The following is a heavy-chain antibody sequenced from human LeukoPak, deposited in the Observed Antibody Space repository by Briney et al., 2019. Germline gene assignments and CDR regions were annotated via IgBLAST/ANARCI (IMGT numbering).Heavy chain of an antibody. J-gene: IGHJ4*02. D-gene: IGHD6-19*01. CDR1: GFTFSDYY. CDR3: ARVGSGWVIDY. CDR2: VSSGSSTI. Sequence: GGSLRLSCAASGFTFSDYYMSWIRQAPGKALEWVSYVSSGSSTIYYADSVKGRSTISRDNAKNSLYLQMNSLRAEDTALYHCARVGSGWVIDYWGQGTLVTVSS. V-gene: IGHV3-11*01.